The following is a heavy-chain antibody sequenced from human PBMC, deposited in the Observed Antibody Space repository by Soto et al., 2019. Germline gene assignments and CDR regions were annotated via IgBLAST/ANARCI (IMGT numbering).Heavy chain of an antibody. J-gene: IGHJ2*01. V-gene: IGHV1-69*01. D-gene: IGHD5-12*01. CDR1: GGTFSSYA. CDR2: IIPIFGTA. Sequence: QVQLVQSGAEVKKPGSSVKVSCKASGGTFSSYAISWVRQAPGQGLEWMGGIIPIFGTANYAQKFQGRVTITADESTSTAYKELSSPNTDDTAVYYCARRNEMATMNEYFDLWGRGTLVTLSS. CDR3: ARRNEMATMNEYFDL.